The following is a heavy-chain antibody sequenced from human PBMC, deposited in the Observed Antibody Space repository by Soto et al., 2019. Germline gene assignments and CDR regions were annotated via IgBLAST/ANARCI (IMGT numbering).Heavy chain of an antibody. CDR1: GGSISSSSYY. D-gene: IGHD1-1*01. CDR3: AREGGWNKPPWTDY. CDR2: IYYSGST. V-gene: IGHV4-39*02. Sequence: QLQLQESGPGLVKPSETLSLTCTVSGGSISSSSYYWGWIRQPPGKGLEWIGSIYYSGSTYYNPSLKSRGTISVDTSKNQFSLKLSSVTAADTAVYYCAREGGWNKPPWTDYWGQGTLVTVSS. J-gene: IGHJ4*02.